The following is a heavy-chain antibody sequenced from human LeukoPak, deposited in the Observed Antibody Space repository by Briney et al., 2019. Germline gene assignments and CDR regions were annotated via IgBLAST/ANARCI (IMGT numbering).Heavy chain of an antibody. CDR3: AREYDFWSGIPGY. J-gene: IGHJ4*02. CDR1: GFTFSSYS. CDR2: ISSSSSAI. D-gene: IGHD3-3*01. V-gene: IGHV3-48*02. Sequence: GGSLRLSCAASGFTFSSYSMNWVRQAPGKGLEWVSYISSSSSAIYYADSVKGRFTISRDNAKNSLYLQMNSLRDEDTAVYYCAREYDFWSGIPGYWGQGTLVTVSS.